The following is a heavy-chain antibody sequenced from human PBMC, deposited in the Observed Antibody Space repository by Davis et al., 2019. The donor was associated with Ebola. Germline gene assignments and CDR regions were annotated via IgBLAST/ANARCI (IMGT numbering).Heavy chain of an antibody. D-gene: IGHD2-15*01. CDR2: IYYSGST. CDR3: ARLDVVAAIQEMYAFDI. CDR1: GGSISRYY. V-gene: IGHV4-59*08. J-gene: IGHJ3*02. Sequence: MPSETLSLTCTVSGGSISRYYWSWIRQPPGKGLEWIGYIYYSGSTNYNPSLKSRVTISVDTSKNQFSLKLSSVTAADTAVYYCARLDVVAAIQEMYAFDIWGQGTMVTVSS.